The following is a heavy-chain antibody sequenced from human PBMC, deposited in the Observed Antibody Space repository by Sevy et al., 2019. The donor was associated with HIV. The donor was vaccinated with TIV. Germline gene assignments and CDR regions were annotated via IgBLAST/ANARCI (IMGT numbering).Heavy chain of an antibody. CDR3: ARDCSSASCLWGLDV. CDR1: GFSFSNYW. Sequence: GGSLRLSCAASGFSFSNYWMSWVRQAPGKGLEWVANIKRDGSERYYVASVKGRFTISRDNAKTSLYLQMHGLRAEDTAVYYCARDCSSASCLWGLDVWGQGTTVTVSS. J-gene: IGHJ6*02. CDR2: IKRDGSER. D-gene: IGHD2-2*01. V-gene: IGHV3-7*03.